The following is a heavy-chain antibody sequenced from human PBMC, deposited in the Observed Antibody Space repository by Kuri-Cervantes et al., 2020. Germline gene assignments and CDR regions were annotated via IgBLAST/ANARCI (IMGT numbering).Heavy chain of an antibody. J-gene: IGHJ5*02. CDR2: INAGNANT. CDR1: GYTFTSYG. CDR3: ARSVVPAAIWLDRFDP. D-gene: IGHD2-2*01. Sequence: ASVKVSCQSSGYTFTSYGISWVRQAPGQRLEWMGWINAGNANTKYAQKFQGRVTITRDTSASTAYIELSSLRSEDTAVYNCARSVVPAAIWLDRFDPWGQGTLVTVSS. V-gene: IGHV1-3*01.